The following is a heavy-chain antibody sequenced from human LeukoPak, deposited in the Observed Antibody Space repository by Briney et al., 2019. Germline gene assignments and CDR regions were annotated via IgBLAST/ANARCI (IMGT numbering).Heavy chain of an antibody. J-gene: IGHJ5*02. Sequence: GGSLRLSCAASGFTFSSYAMSWVRQAPGKGLEWVSAISGSGGSTYYADSVKGRFTISRDNSKNTLYLQMNSLRAEDTAVYYCARGRLSGSSTGWFDPWGQGTLVTVSS. CDR2: ISGSGGST. CDR1: GFTFSSYA. CDR3: ARGRLSGSSTGWFDP. D-gene: IGHD2-2*01. V-gene: IGHV3-23*01.